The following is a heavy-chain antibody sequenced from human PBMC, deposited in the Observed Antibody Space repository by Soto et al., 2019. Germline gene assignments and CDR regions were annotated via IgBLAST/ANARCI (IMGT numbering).Heavy chain of an antibody. Sequence: EVQLEESGGALVQPGRSLRLSCAASGFTFDDYAMHWVRQVLGKGLEWVSSISWNSGNIGYADSVKGRFTTSRDIAKNSLYLQMNSLRPEDTALYYCVRSKGGYSYGTPFDYWGQGTLVTVSS. D-gene: IGHD5-18*01. V-gene: IGHV3-9*01. J-gene: IGHJ4*02. CDR1: GFTFDDYA. CDR3: VRSKGGYSYGTPFDY. CDR2: ISWNSGNI.